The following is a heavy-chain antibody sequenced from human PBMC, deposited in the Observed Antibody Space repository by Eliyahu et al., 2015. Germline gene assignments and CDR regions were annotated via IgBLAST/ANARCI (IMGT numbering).Heavy chain of an antibody. CDR3: ARVRGTMVRGAQSPYYYGMDV. D-gene: IGHD3-10*01. CDR2: IYHSGST. Sequence: QVQLQESGPGLVKPSXTLSLXCXVSGXSXSXGYYWGXIRXPPGKGLEWIGSIYHSGSTYYNPSLKSRVTISVDTSKNQFSLKLSSVTAADTAVYYCARVRGTMVRGAQSPYYYGMDVWGQGTTVTVSS. J-gene: IGHJ6*02. V-gene: IGHV4-38-2*02. CDR1: GXSXSXGYY.